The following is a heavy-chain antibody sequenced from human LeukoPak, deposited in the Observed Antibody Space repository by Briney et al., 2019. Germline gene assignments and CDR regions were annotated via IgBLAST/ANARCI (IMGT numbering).Heavy chain of an antibody. D-gene: IGHD5-12*01. CDR2: GGGT. V-gene: IGHV3-11*04. J-gene: IGHJ4*02. Sequence: GGGTYYADSVKGRFTISRDNAKNSLYLQMSSLRAEDTAVYYCARDKWLRSGYYFDYWGQGTLVTVSS. CDR3: ARDKWLRSGYYFDY.